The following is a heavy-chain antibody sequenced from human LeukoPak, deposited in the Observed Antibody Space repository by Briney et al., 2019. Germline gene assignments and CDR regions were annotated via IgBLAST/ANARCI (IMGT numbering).Heavy chain of an antibody. CDR1: GYTFTGYY. D-gene: IGHD3-22*01. Sequence: ASVKVSCKASGYTFTGYYMHWVRQAPGQGLEWMGWINPNSGGTNYAQKFQGRVTMTRDMSTSTVYMELSSLRSEDTAVYYCARDYYDITGPKNDAFDIWGQGTMVTVSS. CDR2: INPNSGGT. J-gene: IGHJ3*02. CDR3: ARDYYDITGPKNDAFDI. V-gene: IGHV1-2*02.